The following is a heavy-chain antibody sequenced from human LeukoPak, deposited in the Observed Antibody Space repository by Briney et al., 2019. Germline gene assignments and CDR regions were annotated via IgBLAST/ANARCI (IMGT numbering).Heavy chain of an antibody. CDR1: GFTVSSNY. Sequence: GGSLRLSCAASGFTVSSNYMSWIRQAPGKGLEWLSFINSAGDNIYYADSVKGRFTISRDNAKKTLYLEMNSLRMEDTAIYYCATSRVFDYWGQGTLVTVSS. J-gene: IGHJ4*02. CDR3: ATSRVFDY. CDR2: INSAGDNI. V-gene: IGHV3-11*04.